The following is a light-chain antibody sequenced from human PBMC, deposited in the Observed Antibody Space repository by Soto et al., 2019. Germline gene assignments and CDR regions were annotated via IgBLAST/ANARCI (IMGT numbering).Light chain of an antibody. CDR1: SSDVGGYNY. V-gene: IGLV2-14*01. J-gene: IGLJ2*01. CDR3: SSYTSSSTLV. Sequence: QSALTQPASVSGSPGQSITISCTGTSSDVGGYNYVSWYQQHPGKAPKLMIYDVSNRPSGVSTRCSGSKTGNTASLTISGLPAEDEADYYCSSYTSSSTLVFGGGTKLTVL. CDR2: DVS.